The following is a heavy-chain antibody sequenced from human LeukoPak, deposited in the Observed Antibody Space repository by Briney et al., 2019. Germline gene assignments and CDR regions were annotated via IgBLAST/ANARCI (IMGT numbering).Heavy chain of an antibody. D-gene: IGHD3-3*01. Sequence: TGGSLRLSCAASGFTFTSYAMTWVRQAPGKGLEWVSTISGSGGSTYYADSVKSRFTISRDNSKNTLYVQMNSLRAEDTAVYYCAKSYDFWSPLDDWGQGTLVTVSP. J-gene: IGHJ4*02. CDR3: AKSYDFWSPLDD. CDR1: GFTFTSYA. V-gene: IGHV3-23*01. CDR2: ISGSGGST.